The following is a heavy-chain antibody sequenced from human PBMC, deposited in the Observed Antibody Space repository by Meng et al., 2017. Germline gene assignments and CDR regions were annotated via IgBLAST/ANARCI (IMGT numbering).Heavy chain of an antibody. Sequence: GGSLRLSCAASGFTFSGSAMHWVRQASGKGLEWVGRIRSKANSYATAYAASVKGRFTISRDDSKNTAYLQMNSLKTEDTAVYYCTSSYYYGSGSYYFSDYWGQGTPVTVSS. V-gene: IGHV3-73*01. J-gene: IGHJ4*02. CDR2: IRSKANSYAT. D-gene: IGHD3-10*01. CDR1: GFTFSGSA. CDR3: TSSYYYGSGSYYFSDY.